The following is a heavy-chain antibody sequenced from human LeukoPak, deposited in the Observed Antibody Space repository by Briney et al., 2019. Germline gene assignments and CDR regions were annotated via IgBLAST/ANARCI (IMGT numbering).Heavy chain of an antibody. D-gene: IGHD6-13*01. CDR3: AKGEGWQQPYYYYMDV. CDR1: GFTFNNYG. Sequence: GGSLRLSCAASGFTFNNYGMHWVRQAPGKGLEWVAFIRYNGNNQYYADSVKGRFTISRDNSKNTLYLQMNSLKGDDTAVYYCAKGEGWQQPYYYYMDVWGKGTTVTISS. V-gene: IGHV3-30*02. CDR2: IRYNGNNQ. J-gene: IGHJ6*03.